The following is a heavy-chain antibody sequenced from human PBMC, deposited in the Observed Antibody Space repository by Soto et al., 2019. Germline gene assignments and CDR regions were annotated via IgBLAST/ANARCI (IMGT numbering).Heavy chain of an antibody. CDR3: ARWGSSHLLGYYYYGMDV. D-gene: IGHD6-13*01. CDR1: GYTFTGYY. CDR2: INPNSGGT. V-gene: IGHV1-2*04. J-gene: IGHJ6*02. Sequence: GASVKVSCKASGYTFTGYYMHWVRQAPGQGLEWMGWINPNSGGTNYAQKFQGWVTMTRDTSISTAYMELSRLRSDDTAVYYCARWGSSHLLGYYYYGMDVWGQGTTVTVSS.